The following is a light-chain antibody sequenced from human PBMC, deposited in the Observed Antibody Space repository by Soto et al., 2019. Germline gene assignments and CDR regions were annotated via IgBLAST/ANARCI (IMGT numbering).Light chain of an antibody. J-gene: IGKJ3*01. CDR3: QQFRDSRFT. CDR1: QSISSSS. Sequence: EIVLTQSPGTLSLSPGQRATLSCRASQSISSSSLAWYQQRPGQAPRLLIYGASSRATGVPDRFSGSGSGTDFTLTISRLEPEDVPVYYCQQFRDSRFTFGPGTKVVIK. CDR2: GAS. V-gene: IGKV3-20*01.